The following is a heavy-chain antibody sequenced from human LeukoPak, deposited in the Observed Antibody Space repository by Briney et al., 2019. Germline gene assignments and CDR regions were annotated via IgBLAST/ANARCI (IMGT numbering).Heavy chain of an antibody. J-gene: IGHJ5*02. CDR1: GGSYSAYY. V-gene: IGHV4-34*01. D-gene: IGHD2-2*01. CDR3: ATDIVVVPASNNGFDP. Sequence: SETLSLTCAGYGGSYSAYYWSWIRQPPGKGLEWVGDINHSGSANFNPSLKSRVTISVDTSQNQFSLKLSSVTAADTAVYYCATDIVVVPASNNGFDPWGQGTLVTVSS. CDR2: INHSGSA.